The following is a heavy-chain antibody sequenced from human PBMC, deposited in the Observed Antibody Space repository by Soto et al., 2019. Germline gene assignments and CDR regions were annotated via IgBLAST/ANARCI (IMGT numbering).Heavy chain of an antibody. J-gene: IGHJ4*02. D-gene: IGHD1-26*01. Sequence: SETQSLTCAVSSGSITNDNWWSWVRQPPGKGLEWIGEIHHSGRSNYNPSLKSRLTISVDKSKNQFFLKLNSVTAADTAVCYCASNGYYSCDYWGQGILVTVSS. CDR2: IHHSGRS. CDR3: ASNGYYSCDY. V-gene: IGHV4-4*02. CDR1: SGSITNDNW.